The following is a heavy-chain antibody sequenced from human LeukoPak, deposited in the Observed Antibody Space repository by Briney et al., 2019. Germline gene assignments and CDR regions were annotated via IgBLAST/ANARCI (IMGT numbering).Heavy chain of an antibody. D-gene: IGHD1-1*01. CDR1: GYSFTSYW. Sequence: GESLKISCKGSGYSFTSYWIGWVRQMPGKGLEWMGIIYPGDSDTRYSPPLQGQVTISADKSISTAYLQWSSLKASDTAMYYCARVGWNGYYYYYMDVWGKGTTVTVSS. CDR2: IYPGDSDT. V-gene: IGHV5-51*01. CDR3: ARVGWNGYYYYYMDV. J-gene: IGHJ6*03.